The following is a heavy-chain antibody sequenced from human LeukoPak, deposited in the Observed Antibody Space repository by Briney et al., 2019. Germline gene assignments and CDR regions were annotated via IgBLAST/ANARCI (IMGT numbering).Heavy chain of an antibody. CDR2: IPYDDSTK. D-gene: IGHD2-2*01. Sequence: GGSLRLSCAASGFTFSDYNMHWVRQTPGKGLEWVAFIPYDDSTKSYADSVKGRFTISRDKSKKTLFLQMNSLRGDDTAVYYCARDSAYAFHIWGHGSKVTVSS. J-gene: IGHJ3*02. CDR3: ARDSAYAFHI. V-gene: IGHV3-30*02. CDR1: GFTFSDYN.